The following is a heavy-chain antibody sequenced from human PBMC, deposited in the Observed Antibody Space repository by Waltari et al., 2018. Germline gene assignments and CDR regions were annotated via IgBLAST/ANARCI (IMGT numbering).Heavy chain of an antibody. CDR2: IQYNGST. V-gene: IGHV4-59*11. D-gene: IGHD3-10*01. CDR1: RGPISSPY. J-gene: IGHJ4*02. CDR3: ARFSRGRYFDF. Sequence: QVQLQESGPGLVKPSETLSLTCTVSRGPISSPYWSWIRQPPGKGLEWIGHIQYNGSTNYNPSLKSRVTISVDTSKTQFSLRLSSLTAADTAVYYCARFSRGRYFDFWAQGTLVTVSS.